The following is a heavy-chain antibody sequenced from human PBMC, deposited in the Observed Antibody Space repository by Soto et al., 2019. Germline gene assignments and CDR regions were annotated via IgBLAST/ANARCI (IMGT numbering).Heavy chain of an antibody. CDR1: GGSISSYY. V-gene: IGHV4-59*01. CDR2: IYYSGST. Sequence: SEALSLTCTVSGGSISSYYWSWIRQPPGKGLEWIGYIYYSGSTNYNPSLKGRVTISVDTSKNQFSLKLSSVTAADTAVYYCARAPGYCTNGVCENWFDPWGQGTLVTVSS. J-gene: IGHJ5*02. D-gene: IGHD2-8*01. CDR3: ARAPGYCTNGVCENWFDP.